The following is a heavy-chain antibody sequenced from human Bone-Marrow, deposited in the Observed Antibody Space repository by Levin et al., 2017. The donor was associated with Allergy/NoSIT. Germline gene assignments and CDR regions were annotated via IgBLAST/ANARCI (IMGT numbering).Heavy chain of an antibody. CDR1: GGSFSGYY. CDR3: ARGAIFGVVIIEVTWFDP. V-gene: IGHV4-34*01. Sequence: SETLSLTCAVYGGSFSGYYWSWIRQPPGKGLEWIGEINHSGSTNYNPSLKSRVTISVDTSKNQFSLKLSSVTAADTAVYYCARGAIFGVVIIEVTWFDPWGQGTLVTVSS. J-gene: IGHJ5*02. CDR2: INHSGST. D-gene: IGHD3-3*01.